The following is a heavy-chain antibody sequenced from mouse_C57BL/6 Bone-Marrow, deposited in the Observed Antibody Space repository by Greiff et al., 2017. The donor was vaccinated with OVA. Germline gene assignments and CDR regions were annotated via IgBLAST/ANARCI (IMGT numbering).Heavy chain of an antibody. Sequence: VQLQQPGAELVKPGASVKLSCKASGYTFTSYWMHWVKQRPGRGLEWIGRIDPNSGGTKYNEKFKGKATLTVGKPSSTAYMQLSSLTSEDSAVYYCARDITTVYWYFDVWGTGTTVTVSS. CDR3: ARDITTVYWYFDV. CDR2: IDPNSGGT. D-gene: IGHD1-1*01. V-gene: IGHV1-72*01. CDR1: GYTFTSYW. J-gene: IGHJ1*03.